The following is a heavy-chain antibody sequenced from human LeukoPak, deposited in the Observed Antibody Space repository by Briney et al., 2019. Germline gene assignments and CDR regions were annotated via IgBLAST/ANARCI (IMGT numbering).Heavy chain of an antibody. CDR3: AIDYYGSGSYAY. J-gene: IGHJ4*02. D-gene: IGHD3-10*01. CDR1: GGSISSYY. CDR2: IYTSGST. V-gene: IGHV4-4*07. Sequence: PSETLSLTCTLSGGSISSYYWSSIRQPVGRGLEWIGRIYTSGSTNYNPSLKSRVTMSVDTSKNQFSLKLSSVTAADTAVYYCAIDYYGSGSYAYWGQGTLVTVSS.